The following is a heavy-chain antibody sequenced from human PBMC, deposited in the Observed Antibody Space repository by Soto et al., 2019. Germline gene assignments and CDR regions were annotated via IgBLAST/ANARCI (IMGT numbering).Heavy chain of an antibody. Sequence: VQLVESGGGVVQPGRSLRPSCAASGFTFSDYAMHWVRQAPGKGLEGVAVVSHDGRNTHYADSVKGRLTISRDSSKNTVSLEMTRMRAEDTAVYYCAKGGRQWLVTSDFNYWGQGALVTVSS. CDR1: GFTFSDYA. V-gene: IGHV3-30*18. CDR2: VSHDGRNT. J-gene: IGHJ4*02. CDR3: AKGGRQWLVTSDFNY. D-gene: IGHD6-19*01.